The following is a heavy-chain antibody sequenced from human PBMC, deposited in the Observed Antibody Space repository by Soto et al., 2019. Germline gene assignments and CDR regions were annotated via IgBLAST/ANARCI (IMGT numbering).Heavy chain of an antibody. CDR3: ARSGIKGITIFGVATRDYGMDV. J-gene: IGHJ6*02. CDR1: GGTFSSYA. CDR2: IIPIFGTA. V-gene: IGHV1-69*01. Sequence: QVPLVQSGAEVKKPGSSVKVSCKASGGTFSSYAISWVRQAPGQGLEWMGGIIPIFGTANYAQKFQGRVTITADESTSTAYMELSSLRSEDTAVYYCARSGIKGITIFGVATRDYGMDVWGQGPTVTVSS. D-gene: IGHD3-3*01.